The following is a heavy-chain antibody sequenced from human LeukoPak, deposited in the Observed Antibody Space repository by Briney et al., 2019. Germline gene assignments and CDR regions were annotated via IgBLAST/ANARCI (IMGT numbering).Heavy chain of an antibody. Sequence: SETLSLTCTVSGCSISSSSYYWGWIPQPPGKGLEWIGSIYYSGSTYYNPSLKSRVTISVDTPKHHYSLKLSSVTAADTAVYYCARHEITFGGVISSLVDYWGEGTLVTVSS. D-gene: IGHD3-16*01. V-gene: IGHV4-39*01. J-gene: IGHJ4*02. CDR3: ARHEITFGGVISSLVDY. CDR2: IYYSGST. CDR1: GCSISSSSYY.